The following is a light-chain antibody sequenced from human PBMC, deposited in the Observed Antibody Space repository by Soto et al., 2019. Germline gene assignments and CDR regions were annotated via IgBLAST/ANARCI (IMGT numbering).Light chain of an antibody. CDR3: QQYNNWPPWT. Sequence: EIVMTQSPPTLSVTPGEKATLSCRASQTVSTNLAWYQQKPGQAPRLLIYSASTRASSFPDRFSGSGSGTEFTLTINSLQSEDSAVYYCQQYNNWPPWTFGQGTRWIS. CDR2: SAS. J-gene: IGKJ1*01. V-gene: IGKV3-15*01. CDR1: QTVSTN.